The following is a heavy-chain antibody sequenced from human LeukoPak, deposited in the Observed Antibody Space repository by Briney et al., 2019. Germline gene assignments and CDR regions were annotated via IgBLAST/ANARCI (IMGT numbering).Heavy chain of an antibody. J-gene: IGHJ4*02. D-gene: IGHD5-24*01. Sequence: SETLSLTCAVYGGSFSGYYWSWIRQPPGKGLEWIGEINHSGSTNYNPSLKSRVTISVDTSKNQFSLKLSSVTAADTAVYYCARGRAEMATIFPFDYWGQGTLVTVSS. CDR1: GGSFSGYY. V-gene: IGHV4-34*01. CDR2: INHSGST. CDR3: ARGRAEMATIFPFDY.